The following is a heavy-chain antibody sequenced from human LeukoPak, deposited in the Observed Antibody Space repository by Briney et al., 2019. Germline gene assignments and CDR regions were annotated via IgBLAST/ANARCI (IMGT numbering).Heavy chain of an antibody. V-gene: IGHV4-59*01. CDR2: IYYSGST. CDR3: ARVTHDILTGYYKIDY. J-gene: IGHJ4*02. CDR1: GGSISSYY. Sequence: SETLSLTCTVSGGSISSYYWSWIRQPPGKGLEWIGYIYYSGSTNYNPSLKSRVTISVDTSKNQLSLKLSSVTAADTAVYYCARVTHDILTGYYKIDYWGQGTLVTVSS. D-gene: IGHD3-9*01.